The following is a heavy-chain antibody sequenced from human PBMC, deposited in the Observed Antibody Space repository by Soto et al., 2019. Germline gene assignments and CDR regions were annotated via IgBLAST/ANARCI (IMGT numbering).Heavy chain of an antibody. CDR3: ERGEGSSGWYDWFDP. Sequence: QVQLVQSGAEVKKPGDSVKVSCKASGYTFTSYDINWVRQATGQGLEWMGWMNPNSGNTGYAQKFKGRVTMTRNTSISTAYMELSSLRSEDTAVYYCERGEGSSGWYDWFDPWGQGTLVTVSS. D-gene: IGHD6-19*01. V-gene: IGHV1-8*01. CDR1: GYTFTSYD. CDR2: MNPNSGNT. J-gene: IGHJ5*02.